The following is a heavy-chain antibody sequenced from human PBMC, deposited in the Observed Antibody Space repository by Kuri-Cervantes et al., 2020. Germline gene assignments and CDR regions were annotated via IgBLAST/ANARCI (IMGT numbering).Heavy chain of an antibody. V-gene: IGHV3-48*04. CDR3: AREAGRLRAFDI. CDR1: GFTFSSYS. CDR2: ISSSGTTV. Sequence: LSLTCVASGFTFSSYSMNWVRQAPGKGLEWISYISSSGTTVNYADSVKGRFTISRDNAKNSLYLQMSSLRGEDTAVYYCAREAGRLRAFDIWGQGTMVTVSS. J-gene: IGHJ3*02.